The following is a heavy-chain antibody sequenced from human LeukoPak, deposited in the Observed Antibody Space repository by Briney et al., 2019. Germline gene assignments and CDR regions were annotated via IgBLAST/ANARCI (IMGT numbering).Heavy chain of an antibody. CDR1: GYTFTSYD. J-gene: IGHJ4*02. V-gene: IGHV1-8*01. Sequence: ASVKVSCKASGYTFTSYDIKGVRQATGQGLEWMGRMKPKSGNAGYTQKFQGRVTITSNTSISTAYMELSSLRSEDTAVYYCARAAGIRPGYIDYWGQGTLVTVSS. CDR3: ARAAGIRPGYIDY. CDR2: MKPKSGNA.